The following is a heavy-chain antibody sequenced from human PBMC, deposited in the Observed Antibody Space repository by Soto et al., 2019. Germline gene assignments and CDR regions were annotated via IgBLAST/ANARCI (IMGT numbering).Heavy chain of an antibody. CDR2: INAGNGNT. D-gene: IGHD3-22*01. J-gene: IGHJ4*02. CDR3: AARFPLHYDSSGYN. V-gene: IGHV1-3*01. CDR1: GYTFTSYA. Sequence: GASVKVSCKASGYTFTSYAIHWVRQAPGQRLEWMGWINAGNGNTKYSQKFQDRVTITRDTSASTAYMELSSLRSEDTAVYYCAARFPLHYDSSGYNWGQGTLVTVPQ.